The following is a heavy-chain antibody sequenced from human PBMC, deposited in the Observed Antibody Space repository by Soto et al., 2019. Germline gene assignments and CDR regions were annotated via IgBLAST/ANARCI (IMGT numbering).Heavy chain of an antibody. CDR1: GGSISSYY. V-gene: IGHV4-59*08. CDR3: AAVPAAAQLGY. Sequence: SETLSLTCTVSGGSISSYYWSWIRQPPGKGLEWIGYIYYSGSTNYNPSLKSRVTISVDTSKNQFSLKLSSVTAADTAVYYCAAVPAAAQLGYWGQGTLVTVSS. J-gene: IGHJ4*02. D-gene: IGHD2-2*01. CDR2: IYYSGST.